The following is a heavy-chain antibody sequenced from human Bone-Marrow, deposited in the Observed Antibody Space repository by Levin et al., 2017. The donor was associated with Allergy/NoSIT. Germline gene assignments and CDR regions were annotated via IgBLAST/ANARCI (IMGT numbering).Heavy chain of an antibody. V-gene: IGHV4-30-4*01. CDR2: ISNSGST. CDR1: GGSIRSGDDY. Sequence: SPTLSLPCSVSGGSIRSGDDYWSWIRQPPGEGLEWIGYISNSGSTYYNPSLKSRLTISVDTSKNQISLKLRSVTAADTAVYYCARTGGTLLEWPAYDYWGQGALVTVSS. J-gene: IGHJ4*02. D-gene: IGHD3-3*01. CDR3: ARTGGTLLEWPAYDY.